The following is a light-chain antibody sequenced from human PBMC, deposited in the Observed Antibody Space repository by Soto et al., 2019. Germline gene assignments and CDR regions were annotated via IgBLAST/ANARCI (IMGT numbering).Light chain of an antibody. CDR1: QDISNY. CDR3: QHHNSYSEA. J-gene: IGKJ1*01. CDR2: DAS. V-gene: IGKV1-5*01. Sequence: DIQMTQSPSSLSASVGDRVTITCQASQDISNYLNWYQQKPGKAPKLLIYDASGLESGVPSRFSGSGSGTEFTLTISSLQPDDFATYYCQHHNSYSEAFGQGTKVDIK.